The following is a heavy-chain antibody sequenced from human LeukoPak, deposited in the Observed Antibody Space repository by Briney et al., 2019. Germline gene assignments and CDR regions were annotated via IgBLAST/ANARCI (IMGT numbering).Heavy chain of an antibody. CDR3: ARERGYSYGYSDY. Sequence: GGSLRLSCAASGFTVSTNYMSWVRQAPGRGLEWVSVIYNGGTTHYADSVKGRFTISRDNAKNSLFLQMNSLRAEDTAVYYCARERGYSYGYSDYWGQGTLVTVSS. CDR1: GFTVSTNY. V-gene: IGHV3-66*01. CDR2: IYNGGTT. D-gene: IGHD5-18*01. J-gene: IGHJ4*02.